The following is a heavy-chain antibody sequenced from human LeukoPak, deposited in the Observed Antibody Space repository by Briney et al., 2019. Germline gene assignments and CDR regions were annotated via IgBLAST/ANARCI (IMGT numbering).Heavy chain of an antibody. CDR2: ISYRGST. CDR1: GGSISSSSFY. CDR3: ARHPYTSPEIHFDY. Sequence: KPSETLSLTCTVSGGSISSSSFYWGWIRQPPGKGLEWMGSISYRGSTDYNPSLKSRVTISADMSKNQFSLKVNSVTATDTAVYYCARHPYTSPEIHFDYWGQGTLVTVSS. J-gene: IGHJ4*02. D-gene: IGHD2-2*01. V-gene: IGHV4-39*01.